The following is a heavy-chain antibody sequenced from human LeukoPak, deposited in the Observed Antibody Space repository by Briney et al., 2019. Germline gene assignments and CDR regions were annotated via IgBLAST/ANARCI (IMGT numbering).Heavy chain of an antibody. CDR1: GGSISSYY. J-gene: IGHJ4*02. CDR3: ARLHYDSSGYPDY. Sequence: SDTLSLTCTDSGGSISSYYWSWIRKPQGKGLEWIGYIYTSGSTNYNPSLKSRVTISVDTSKNQFSLKLSSVTAADTAVYYCARLHYDSSGYPDYWGQGTLVTVSS. D-gene: IGHD3-22*01. CDR2: IYTSGST. V-gene: IGHV4-4*09.